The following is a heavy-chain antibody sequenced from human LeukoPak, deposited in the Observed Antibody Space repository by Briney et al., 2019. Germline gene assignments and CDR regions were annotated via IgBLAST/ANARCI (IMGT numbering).Heavy chain of an antibody. V-gene: IGHV1-8*01. CDR1: GYTFINYD. CDR3: ASRSGYSSSWYGYYGMDV. Sequence: AASVKVSCKASGYTFINYDINWVRQAPGQGLEWMGWMNPNSGNTGYAQKFQGRVTITRNTSISTAYMELSSLRSEDTAVYYCASRSGYSSSWYGYYGMDVWGQGTTVTVSS. D-gene: IGHD6-13*01. J-gene: IGHJ6*02. CDR2: MNPNSGNT.